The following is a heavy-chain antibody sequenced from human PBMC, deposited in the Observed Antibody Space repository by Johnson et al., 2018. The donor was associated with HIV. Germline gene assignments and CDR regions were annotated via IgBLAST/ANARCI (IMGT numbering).Heavy chain of an antibody. D-gene: IGHD6-13*01. Sequence: LHTLESGGGLVNPGGSPKLSCAASAFTVSSNYMSWVRQAPGKGLEWVSVIYSGGSTYYADSVKGRFTISRDNSKNTLYLQMNSLRAEDTAVYYCARDHSSSWYRGFGGAFDIWGQGTMVTVSS. CDR3: ARDHSSSWYRGFGGAFDI. V-gene: IGHV3-66*01. CDR2: IYSGGST. J-gene: IGHJ3*02. CDR1: AFTVSSNY.